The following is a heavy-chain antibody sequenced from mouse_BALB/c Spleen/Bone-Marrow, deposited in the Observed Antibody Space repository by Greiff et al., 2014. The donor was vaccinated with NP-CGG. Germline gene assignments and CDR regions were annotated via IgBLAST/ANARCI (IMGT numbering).Heavy chain of an antibody. V-gene: IGHV2-6-4*01. J-gene: IGHJ4*01. D-gene: IGHD2-3*01. CDR3: ARKDGGYYVMDY. CDR1: GFSLSRYN. CDR2: IWGGGGT. Sequence: VQLQESGPGLVAPSQNLSIICTVSGFSLSRYNIHWIRQPPGKGLEWLGMIWGGGGTDHNSALKSRLRISKDNSKSQIFLKINSLQIDDTAMYYCARKDGGYYVMDYWGQGTSVTVSS.